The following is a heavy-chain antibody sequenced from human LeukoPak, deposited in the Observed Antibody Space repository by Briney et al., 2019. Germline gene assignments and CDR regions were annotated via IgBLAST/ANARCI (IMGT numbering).Heavy chain of an antibody. CDR2: IWYDGSNK. V-gene: IGHV3-33*06. CDR1: GFTFSSYG. CDR3: AKVDGAVALYYFDY. J-gene: IGHJ4*02. Sequence: GGSLRLSCAASGFTFSSYGMHWVRQAPGKGLEWVAVIWYDGSNKYYADSVKGRFTISRDNSKNTLYLQMNSLRAEDTAVYYCAKVDGAVALYYFDYWGQGSLVTVSS. D-gene: IGHD6-19*01.